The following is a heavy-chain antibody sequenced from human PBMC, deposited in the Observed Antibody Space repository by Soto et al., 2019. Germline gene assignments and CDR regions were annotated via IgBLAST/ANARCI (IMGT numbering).Heavy chain of an antibody. Sequence: QLVQSGGEVKEPGASVQVSCKASGYTFNNYGITWVRRAPGQGLEWLGWISVYNGNKNYAKKVQGRVSMTADTSTSTAHMELRSLQSDDTAVYFCARVAITLIRGLKVDFYSMGVWGQGTTVTVSS. J-gene: IGHJ6*02. CDR3: ARVAITLIRGLKVDFYSMGV. CDR1: GYTFNNYG. V-gene: IGHV1-18*01. CDR2: ISVYNGNK. D-gene: IGHD3-10*01.